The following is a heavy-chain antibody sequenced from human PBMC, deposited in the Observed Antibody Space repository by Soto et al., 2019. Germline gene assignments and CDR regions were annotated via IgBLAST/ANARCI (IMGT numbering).Heavy chain of an antibody. Sequence: GGSLRLSCAASGFTVSSNYMSWVRQAPGKGLEWVSVIYSGGSTYYADSVKGRFTISRDKSKNTLYLQRNSLRAEDTAVYYCARGVPNDYGVNDAFEIWGQGTMVTVSS. V-gene: IGHV3-53*01. CDR1: GFTVSSNY. CDR3: ARGVPNDYGVNDAFEI. CDR2: IYSGGST. D-gene: IGHD4-17*01. J-gene: IGHJ3*02.